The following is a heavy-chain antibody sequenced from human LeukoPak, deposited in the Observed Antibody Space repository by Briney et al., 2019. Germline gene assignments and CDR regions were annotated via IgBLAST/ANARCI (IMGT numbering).Heavy chain of an antibody. J-gene: IGHJ4*02. CDR2: IIPFLRRT. Sequence: ASVKVSCKSSGGIFNNFAMSWVRQAPGQGLEWMGWIIPFLRRTNYAQKFQGRVTITADKSTRTIYMELSSLRSEDTAVYYCAKDRSRWNDVKGFDYWGQGTLVTVSS. CDR3: AKDRSRWNDVKGFDY. CDR1: GGIFNNFA. D-gene: IGHD1-1*01. V-gene: IGHV1-69*10.